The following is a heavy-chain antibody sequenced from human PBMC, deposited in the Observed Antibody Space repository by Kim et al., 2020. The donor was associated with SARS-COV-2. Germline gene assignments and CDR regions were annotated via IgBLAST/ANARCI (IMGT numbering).Heavy chain of an antibody. CDR1: EYTLTSSH. J-gene: IGHJ4*02. CDR3: VTGGTGPA. Sequence: ASVKVSCKTSEYTLTSSHNRHWVRQAPGQGLEWMGWIHGGKHNTKYSQKFKGRVSIFMDTSASTAYMELSSLGSEDTALYYCVTGGTGPAWGQGTLVTVSS. V-gene: IGHV1-3*01. D-gene: IGHD1-1*01. CDR2: IHGGKHNT.